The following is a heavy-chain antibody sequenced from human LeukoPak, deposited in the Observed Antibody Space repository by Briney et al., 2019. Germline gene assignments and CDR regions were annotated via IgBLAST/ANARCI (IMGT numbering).Heavy chain of an antibody. CDR1: GFTFSSYA. Sequence: GGSLRLSCAASGFTFSSYAMSWVRQAPGKGLEWVLAISGSGGSTYYADSVKGQFTISRDHSKTTLYPQINRLSAEDPAFYYFAKGTPPHYWPLETRVRVSS. CDR3: AKGTPPHY. V-gene: IGHV3-23*01. J-gene: IGHJ4*02. D-gene: IGHD1/OR15-1a*01. CDR2: ISGSGGST.